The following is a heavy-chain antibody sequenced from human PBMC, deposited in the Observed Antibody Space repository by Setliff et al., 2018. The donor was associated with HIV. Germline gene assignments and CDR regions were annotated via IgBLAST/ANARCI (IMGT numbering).Heavy chain of an antibody. D-gene: IGHD2-15*01. CDR3: ARAIRDGNSLINWFDP. CDR2: ISSSSSI. CDR1: GFTFSSYS. V-gene: IGHV3-48*04. J-gene: IGHJ5*02. Sequence: PGGSLRLSCAASGFTFSSYSMNWVRQAPGKGLEWVSYISSSSSIYHADPVKGRFTISRDNAKNTLYLQMNSLRGEDTAVYFCARAIRDGNSLINWFDPWGQGTLVTVSS.